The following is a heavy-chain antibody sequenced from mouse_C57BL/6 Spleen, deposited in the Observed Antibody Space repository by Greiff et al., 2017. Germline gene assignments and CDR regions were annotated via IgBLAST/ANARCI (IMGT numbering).Heavy chain of an antibody. CDR1: GYTFTDYY. J-gene: IGHJ1*03. Sequence: VQLKESGPVLVKPGASVKMSCKASGYTFTDYYMNWVKQSHGKSLEWIGVINPYNGGTSYNQKFKGKATLTVDKSSSTAYMELNSLTSEDSAVYYCARSYYGSLWYFDVWGTGTTVTVSS. D-gene: IGHD1-1*01. CDR2: INPYNGGT. V-gene: IGHV1-19*01. CDR3: ARSYYGSLWYFDV.